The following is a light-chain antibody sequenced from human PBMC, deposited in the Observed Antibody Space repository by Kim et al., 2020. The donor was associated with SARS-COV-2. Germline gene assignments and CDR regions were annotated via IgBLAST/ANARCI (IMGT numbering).Light chain of an antibody. Sequence: SPGERATLSCRASQSVSSYLAWYQQKPGQAPRLLIYDASNRATGIPARFSGSGSGTDFTLTISSLEPEDFAVYYCQQRSNGPPITFGQGTRLEIK. V-gene: IGKV3-11*01. CDR3: QQRSNGPPIT. CDR1: QSVSSY. CDR2: DAS. J-gene: IGKJ5*01.